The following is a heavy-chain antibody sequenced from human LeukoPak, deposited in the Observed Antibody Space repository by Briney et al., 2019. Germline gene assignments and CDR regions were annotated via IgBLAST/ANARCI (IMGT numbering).Heavy chain of an antibody. J-gene: IGHJ5*02. V-gene: IGHV3-23*01. CDR3: VKSRYGAATGRGNWFDP. D-gene: IGHD6-13*01. CDR1: GFTFSSYA. Sequence: AGGSLRLSCAASGFTFSSYAMSWIRQAPGEGLEWVSTISGSGDSTYYADSVKGRFTISRDNSKNTLYLQMNSLRGEDTAVYYCVKSRYGAATGRGNWFDPWGQGTLVTVSS. CDR2: ISGSGDST.